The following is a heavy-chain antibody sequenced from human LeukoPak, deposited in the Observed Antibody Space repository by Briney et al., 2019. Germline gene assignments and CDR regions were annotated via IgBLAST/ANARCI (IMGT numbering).Heavy chain of an antibody. J-gene: IGHJ6*02. CDR3: ARGQKLVVAATHYYYYGMDV. V-gene: IGHV1-69*04. Sequence: ASVKVSCKASGGTFSSYAISWVRQAPGQGLEWMGRIIPILGIANYAQKFQGRVTITADKSTSTAHMELSSLRSEDTAVYYCARGQKLVVAATHYYYYGMDVWGQGTTVTVSS. D-gene: IGHD2-15*01. CDR2: IIPILGIA. CDR1: GGTFSSYA.